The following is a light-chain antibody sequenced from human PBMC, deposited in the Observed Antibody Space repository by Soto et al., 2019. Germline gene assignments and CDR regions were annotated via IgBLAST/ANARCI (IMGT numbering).Light chain of an antibody. CDR1: ISDVAGYNY. J-gene: IGLJ2*01. CDR3: SSYSSDNIPVV. Sequence: QSVLTQPASVSGSPGQSITISCTGTISDVAGYNYVSWYQQHPGKAPKLILYEVTNRPSGLSNRFSGSKSGNTASLTISGLRAEDEAVYYCSSYSSDNIPVVFGGGTKLTVL. V-gene: IGLV2-14*01. CDR2: EVT.